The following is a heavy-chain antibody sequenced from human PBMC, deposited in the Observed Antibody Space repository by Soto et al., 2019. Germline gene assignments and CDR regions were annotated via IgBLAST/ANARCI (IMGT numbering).Heavy chain of an antibody. CDR3: AKDLLPNTVTTCGS. J-gene: IGHJ5*02. V-gene: IGHV3-30*18. CDR1: GFTFDSHG. CDR2: ISSDGNNK. Sequence: QVQLVESGGGAVQPGRSLRLSCAASGFTFDSHGMHWVRQAPGKGLEWVAGISSDGNNKYYADSLKGRFTISRDNFNNILYLQMSSLRAEDTAVYYCAKDLLPNTVTTCGSWGQGTLVTVSS. D-gene: IGHD4-17*01.